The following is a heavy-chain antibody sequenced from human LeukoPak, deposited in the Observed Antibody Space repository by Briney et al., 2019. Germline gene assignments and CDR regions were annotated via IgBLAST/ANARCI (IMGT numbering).Heavy chain of an antibody. J-gene: IGHJ4*02. CDR3: ARGTSGGYFDY. D-gene: IGHD1-26*01. Sequence: GGSLRLSCAASGFTFSSFWIHWVRQVPGKGLVWASRIDSDGFSTSYADSVKGRFTISRDNAKNTLYLQMNSLRAEDTAVYYCARGTSGGYFDYWGQGTLVTVSS. V-gene: IGHV3-74*01. CDR1: GFTFSSFW. CDR2: IDSDGFST.